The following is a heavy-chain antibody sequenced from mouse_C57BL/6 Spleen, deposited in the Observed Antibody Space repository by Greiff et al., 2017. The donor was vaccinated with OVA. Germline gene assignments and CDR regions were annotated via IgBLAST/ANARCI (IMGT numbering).Heavy chain of an antibody. CDR1: GYAFSSYW. CDR2: IYPGDGDT. V-gene: IGHV1-80*01. CDR3: ASGGSGYPFAY. J-gene: IGHJ3*01. D-gene: IGHD3-2*02. Sequence: VKLVESGAELVKPGASVKISCKASGYAFSSYWMNWVKQRPGKGLEWIGQIYPGDGDTNYNGKFKGKATLTADKSSSTAYMQLSSLTSEDCAVYFCASGGSGYPFAYWGQGTLVTVSA.